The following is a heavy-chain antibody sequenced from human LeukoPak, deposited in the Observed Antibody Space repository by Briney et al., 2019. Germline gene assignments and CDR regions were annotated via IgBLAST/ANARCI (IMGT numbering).Heavy chain of an antibody. CDR2: ISWDGGST. CDR3: AKDRGGVDY. V-gene: IGHV3-43*01. Sequence: GGSLRLSCAASGFTFDDYSMHWVREGPGKGLEWVSVISWDGGSTSYADSVKGRFTISRDNSKNSLYLQMNSLRSEDSALYYCAKDRGGVDYWGQGTLVTVSS. D-gene: IGHD3-16*01. J-gene: IGHJ4*02. CDR1: GFTFDDYS.